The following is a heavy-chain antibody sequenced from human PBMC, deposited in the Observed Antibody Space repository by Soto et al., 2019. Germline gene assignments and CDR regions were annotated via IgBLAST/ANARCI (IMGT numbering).Heavy chain of an antibody. V-gene: IGHV1-69*13. Sequence: ASVKVSCKASGGTFSSYAISWVRQAPGQGLEWMGGIIPIFGTANYAQKFQGRVTITADESTSTAYMELSSLRSEDTAVYYCARETCSGGSCYSGYGDPQVWGQGTLVTVSS. D-gene: IGHD2-15*01. CDR1: GGTFSSYA. CDR3: ARETCSGGSCYSGYGDPQV. J-gene: IGHJ4*02. CDR2: IIPIFGTA.